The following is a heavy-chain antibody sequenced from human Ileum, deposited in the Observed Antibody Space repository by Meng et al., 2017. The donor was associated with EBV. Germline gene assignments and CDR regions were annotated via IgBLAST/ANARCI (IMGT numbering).Heavy chain of an antibody. J-gene: IGHJ4*02. D-gene: IGHD5-18*01. CDR3: ARESGRGYSSDY. CDR1: GGSFRNSA. V-gene: IGHV1-69*01. CDR2: IIPMFGAP. Sequence: QVQVEESGAEGKKPGSSVKVSCKASGGSFRNSAISWVRQAPGQGLEWMGGIIPMFGAPDYAQRFQDRVTITADESTSTVYMELNSLRSEDTAVYYCARESGRGYSSDYWGQGTLVTASS.